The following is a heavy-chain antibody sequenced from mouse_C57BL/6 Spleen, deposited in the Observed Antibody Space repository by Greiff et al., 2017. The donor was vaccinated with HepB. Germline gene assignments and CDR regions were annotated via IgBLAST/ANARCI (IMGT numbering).Heavy chain of an antibody. Sequence: EVKLQESGTVLARPGASVKMSCKTSGYTFTSYWMHWVKQRPGQGLEWIGTIYPGNGDTSYNQKFKGKAKLTAVTSASTAYMELSSLTNEDSAVYYWTRYVYYGDDGGFAYWGQGTPVTVSA. D-gene: IGHD2-2*01. CDR2: IYPGNGDT. J-gene: IGHJ3*01. CDR1: GYTFTSYW. V-gene: IGHV1-5*01. CDR3: TRYVYYGDDGGFAY.